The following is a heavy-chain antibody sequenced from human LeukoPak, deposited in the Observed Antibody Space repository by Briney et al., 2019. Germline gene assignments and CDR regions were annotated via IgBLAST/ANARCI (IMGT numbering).Heavy chain of an antibody. V-gene: IGHV4-61*02. Sequence: SETLSLTCTVSGGSISSGSYYWSWIRQPAGKGLEWIGRIYTSGSTNYNPSLKSLVTISVDTSKHQFSLKLSSVTAADTAVYYCARSPNNYYDSSGYSHYFDYWGQGTLVTVSS. J-gene: IGHJ4*02. CDR1: GGSISSGSYY. D-gene: IGHD3-22*01. CDR2: IYTSGST. CDR3: ARSPNNYYDSSGYSHYFDY.